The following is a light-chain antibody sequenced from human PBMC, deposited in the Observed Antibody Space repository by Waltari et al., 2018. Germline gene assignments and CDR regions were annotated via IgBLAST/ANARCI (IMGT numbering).Light chain of an antibody. V-gene: IGKV3-20*01. J-gene: IGKJ1*01. Sequence: EIVLTQSLGTLSLSPGATAILSCRASQNVSQNHVAWFQVKPGQPPRLLIYAAANRAPGVPVKFSGRGSGTDFSLTILIVEPEDFAVYSCHQYGSSIRSFGQGTKVEVK. CDR2: AAA. CDR1: QNVSQNH. CDR3: HQYGSSIRS.